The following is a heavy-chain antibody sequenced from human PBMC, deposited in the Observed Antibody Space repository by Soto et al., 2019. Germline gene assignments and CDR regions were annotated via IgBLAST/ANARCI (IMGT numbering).Heavy chain of an antibody. CDR1: GFTFSSYA. CDR3: AREEYGSGDMSLYGMDV. CDR2: ISYDGSNK. D-gene: IGHD3-10*01. Sequence: QVQLVESGGGVVQPGRSLRLSCAASGFTFSSYAMHWVRQAPGKGLEWVAVISYDGSNKYYADSVKGRFTISRDNSKNTLYLQKNSLKAEDTAVYYWAREEYGSGDMSLYGMDVWGKGTTVTVSS. J-gene: IGHJ6*04. V-gene: IGHV3-30-3*01.